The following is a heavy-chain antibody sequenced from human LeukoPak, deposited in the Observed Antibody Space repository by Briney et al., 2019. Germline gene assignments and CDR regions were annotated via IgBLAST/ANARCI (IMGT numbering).Heavy chain of an antibody. Sequence: GSLRLSCAASGLTVNNNYMNWVRQAPGKGLEWVSALYIGGNTYYADSVKGRFTISRDNSKNTLYLQMNSLRAEDTAVYYCAKGGVVVKGYYGMDVWGQGTTVTVSS. V-gene: IGHV3-53*01. CDR2: LYIGGNT. D-gene: IGHD3-22*01. CDR3: AKGGVVVKGYYGMDV. CDR1: GLTVNNNY. J-gene: IGHJ6*02.